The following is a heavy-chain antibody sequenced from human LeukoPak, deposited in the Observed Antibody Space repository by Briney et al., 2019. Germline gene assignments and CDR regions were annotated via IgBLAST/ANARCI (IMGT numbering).Heavy chain of an antibody. CDR2: ISGSGGST. CDR3: ARSIPDYTRFDY. CDR1: GFTFSGRW. Sequence: GGSLRLSCAASGFTFSGRWMSWLRQAPGKGLEWASAISGSGGSTYYADSVKGRFTISRDNSKNTVYLQMSSLRAEDTAPYYCARSIPDYTRFDYWGQGALVTVSP. J-gene: IGHJ4*02. V-gene: IGHV3-23*01. D-gene: IGHD2-2*02.